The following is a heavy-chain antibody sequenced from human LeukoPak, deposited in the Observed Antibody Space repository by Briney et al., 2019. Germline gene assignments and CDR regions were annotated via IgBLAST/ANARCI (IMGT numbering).Heavy chain of an antibody. V-gene: IGHV1-18*01. CDR2: ISAYNGNT. D-gene: IGHD3-3*01. CDR1: GYTFTSYG. J-gene: IGHJ6*03. CDR3: ASNVLRFLEWFPGRSFDYYYYMDV. Sequence: ASVKVSCKASGYTFTSYGISWVRQAPGQGLEWMGWISAYNGNTNYAQKLQGRVTMTTDTSTSTAYMELRSLRSDDTAVYYCASNVLRFLEWFPGRSFDYYYYMDVWGKGTTVTVSS.